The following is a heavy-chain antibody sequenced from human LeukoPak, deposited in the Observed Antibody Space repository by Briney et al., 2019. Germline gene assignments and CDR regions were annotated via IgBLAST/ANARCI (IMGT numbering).Heavy chain of an antibody. Sequence: GGSLRLSCAASGFTVSSNYMSWVRQAPGKGLEWVSVIYSGGSTYYADSVKGRFTISRDNSKNTLYLQMNSLRAEDTAVYYRARAGVGYCSGGSCYSGYYYYGMDVWGQGTTVTVSS. CDR1: GFTVSSNY. V-gene: IGHV3-53*01. J-gene: IGHJ6*02. CDR3: ARAGVGYCSGGSCYSGYYYYGMDV. D-gene: IGHD2-15*01. CDR2: IYSGGST.